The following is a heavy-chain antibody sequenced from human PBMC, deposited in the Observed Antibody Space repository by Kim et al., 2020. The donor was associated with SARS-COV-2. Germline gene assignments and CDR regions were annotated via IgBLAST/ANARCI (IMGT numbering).Heavy chain of an antibody. CDR1: GFTFSSYG. Sequence: GGSLRLSCAASGFTFSSYGMHWVRQAPGKGLEWVAVISYDGSNKYYADSVKGRFTISRDNSKNTLYLQMNSLRAEDTAVYYCAKGGPIYSSSWYPGLDYWGQGTLVTVSS. J-gene: IGHJ4*02. CDR3: AKGGPIYSSSWYPGLDY. D-gene: IGHD6-13*01. V-gene: IGHV3-30*18. CDR2: ISYDGSNK.